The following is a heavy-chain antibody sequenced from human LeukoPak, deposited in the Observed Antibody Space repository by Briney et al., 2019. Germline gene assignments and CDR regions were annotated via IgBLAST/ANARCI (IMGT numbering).Heavy chain of an antibody. D-gene: IGHD3-3*01. Sequence: GGSLRLSCAASGFTFSDYYMSWIRQAPGKGLEWVSYISSGGSTIYYADSEKGRFTISRDNAKNSLYLQMNSLRAEDTAVYYCARDALNYDFWSGASYFQHWGQGTLVTVSS. CDR1: GFTFSDYY. CDR2: ISSGGSTI. CDR3: ARDALNYDFWSGASYFQH. V-gene: IGHV3-11*04. J-gene: IGHJ1*01.